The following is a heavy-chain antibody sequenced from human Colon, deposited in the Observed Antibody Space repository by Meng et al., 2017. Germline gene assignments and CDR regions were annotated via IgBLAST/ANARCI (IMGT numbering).Heavy chain of an antibody. CDR2: ISSSSS. Sequence: EVQLVESGGGLVKPGGSLRLSCAASGFTFSSYSMNRVRQAPGKGLEWVSSISSSSSYADSVKGRFTISRDNAKNSLYLQMNSLRAEDTAVYYCARGRVVVVASPSDYWGQGTLVTVSS. V-gene: IGHV3-21*01. J-gene: IGHJ4*02. CDR1: GFTFSSYS. CDR3: ARGRVVVVASPSDY. D-gene: IGHD2-15*01.